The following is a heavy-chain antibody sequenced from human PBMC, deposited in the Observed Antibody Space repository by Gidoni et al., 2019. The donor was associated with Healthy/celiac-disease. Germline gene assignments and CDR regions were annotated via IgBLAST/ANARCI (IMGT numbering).Heavy chain of an antibody. CDR3: ARHPHYDSSGYYYWFDP. Sequence: QVQLQESGPGLVKPSETLSPPCTVPGGPISSYYWSWIRQPPGKGLEWIGYIYYSGSTNYNPSLKSRVTISVDTSKNQFSLKLSSVTAADTAVYYCARHPHYDSSGYYYWFDPWGQGTLVTVSS. CDR2: IYYSGST. V-gene: IGHV4-59*08. D-gene: IGHD3-22*01. CDR1: GGPISSYY. J-gene: IGHJ5*02.